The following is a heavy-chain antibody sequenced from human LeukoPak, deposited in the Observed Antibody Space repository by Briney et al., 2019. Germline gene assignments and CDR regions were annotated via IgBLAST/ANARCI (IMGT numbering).Heavy chain of an antibody. CDR3: AKDLGNGDRITGY. CDR2: IRYDGSNK. J-gene: IGHJ4*02. V-gene: IGHV3-30*02. Sequence: GGSLRLSCAAPGFTFSSYGMHWVRQAPGKGLEWVAFIRYDGSNKYYADSVKGRFTISRDNSKNTLYLQMNSLRAEDTAVYYCAKDLGNGDRITGYWGQGTLVTVSS. CDR1: GFTFSSYG. D-gene: IGHD4-17*01.